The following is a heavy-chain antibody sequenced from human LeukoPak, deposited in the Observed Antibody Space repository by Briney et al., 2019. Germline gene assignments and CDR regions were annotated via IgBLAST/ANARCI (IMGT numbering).Heavy chain of an antibody. CDR3: ARQVGATSYYYYGMDV. CDR1: GGSISGFY. J-gene: IGHJ6*02. D-gene: IGHD1-26*01. Sequence: SETLSLTCTVSGGSISGFYWSWIRQPPGKGLEWIGYIYYSGSTSYNPSLKSRVTISVDTSKNQFSLKLSSVTAAETAVYYCARQVGATSYYYYGMDVWGQGTTVTVSS. CDR2: IYYSGST. V-gene: IGHV4-59*08.